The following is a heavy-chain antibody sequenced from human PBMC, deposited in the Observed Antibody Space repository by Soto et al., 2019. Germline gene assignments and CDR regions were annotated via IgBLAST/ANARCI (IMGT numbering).Heavy chain of an antibody. CDR2: INPSGGST. V-gene: IGHV1-46*01. CDR1: GYTFTSYY. Sequence: ASVKVSCKASGYTFTSYYMHWVRQAPGQGLEWMGIINPSGGSTSYAQKFQGRVTMTRDTSTSTVYMELSSLRSEDTAVYYCARGLYDFWSGYYTAPCYWGQGTLVTVS. D-gene: IGHD3-3*01. J-gene: IGHJ4*02. CDR3: ARGLYDFWSGYYTAPCY.